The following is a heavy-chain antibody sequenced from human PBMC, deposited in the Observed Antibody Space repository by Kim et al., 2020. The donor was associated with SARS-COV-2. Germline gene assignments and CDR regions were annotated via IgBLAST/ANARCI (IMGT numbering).Heavy chain of an antibody. D-gene: IGHD6-13*01. Sequence: SVKVSCKASGDTFSSYAISWVRQAPGQGLEWMGGIIPIFGTANYAQKFQGRVTITADESTSTAYMELSSLRSEDTAVYYCARVPYSSSWYLDYWGQGTLVTVSS. V-gene: IGHV1-69*13. J-gene: IGHJ4*02. CDR3: ARVPYSSSWYLDY. CDR1: GDTFSSYA. CDR2: IIPIFGTA.